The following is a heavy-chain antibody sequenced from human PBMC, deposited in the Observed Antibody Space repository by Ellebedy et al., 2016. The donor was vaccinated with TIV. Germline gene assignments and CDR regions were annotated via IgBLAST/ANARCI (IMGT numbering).Heavy chain of an antibody. V-gene: IGHV3-48*04. Sequence: PGGSLRLSCAASGFTFSSYWMHWVRQAPGKGLEWVSYISGSTSTIFYADSVKGRFTISRDNAKNSLYLQMNSLRAEDTALYYCAGKGPNSAAFDYWGQGTLVIVSS. CDR1: GFTFSSYW. CDR3: AGKGPNSAAFDY. D-gene: IGHD4/OR15-4a*01. J-gene: IGHJ4*02. CDR2: ISGSTSTI.